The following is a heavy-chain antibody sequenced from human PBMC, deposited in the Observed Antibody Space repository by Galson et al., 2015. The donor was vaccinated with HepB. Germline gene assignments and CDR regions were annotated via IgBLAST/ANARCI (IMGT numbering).Heavy chain of an antibody. V-gene: IGHV3-53*01. CDR3: ARDLRGGSPLYYYGMDV. CDR1: GFAVSSNY. D-gene: IGHD1-26*01. Sequence: SLRLSCAASGFAVSSNYMAWVRQAPGKGLEWVSLIYSGGSTNYADSVKGRFTISRDNYKNTLSLQMNSLRAEDTAVYYCARDLRGGSPLYYYGMDVWGQGTTVTVSS. J-gene: IGHJ6*02. CDR2: IYSGGST.